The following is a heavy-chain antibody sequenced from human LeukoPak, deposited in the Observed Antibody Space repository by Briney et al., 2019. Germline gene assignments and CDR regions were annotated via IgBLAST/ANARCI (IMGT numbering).Heavy chain of an antibody. CDR2: INSDGSVT. V-gene: IGHV3-74*01. CDR1: GFTFSSYW. D-gene: IGHD6-19*01. Sequence: PGGSLRLSCAASGFTFSSYWMHWVRQAPGKGLVWVSRINSDGSVTTYADSVKGRFTISRDNAKNSLYLQMNSLRAEDTAVYYCARDPSSGWYSGAFDIWGQGTMVTVSS. CDR3: ARDPSSGWYSGAFDI. J-gene: IGHJ3*02.